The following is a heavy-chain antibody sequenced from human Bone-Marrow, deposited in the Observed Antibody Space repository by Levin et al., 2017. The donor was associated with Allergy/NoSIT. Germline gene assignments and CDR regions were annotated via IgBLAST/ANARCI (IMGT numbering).Heavy chain of an antibody. Sequence: RASVKVSCKASGGTFSSYAISWVRQAPGQGLEWMGGIIPIFGTANYAQKFQGRVTITADESTSTAYMELSSLRSEDTAVYYCARVPRDYGDYEEDWYFDLWGRGTLVTVSS. CDR1: GGTFSSYA. CDR2: IIPIFGTA. CDR3: ARVPRDYGDYEEDWYFDL. D-gene: IGHD4-17*01. J-gene: IGHJ2*01. V-gene: IGHV1-69*13.